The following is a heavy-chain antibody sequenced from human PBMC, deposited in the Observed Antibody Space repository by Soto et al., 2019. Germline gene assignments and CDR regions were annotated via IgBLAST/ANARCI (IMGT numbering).Heavy chain of an antibody. V-gene: IGHV3-7*01. J-gene: IGHJ6*02. D-gene: IGHD5-18*01. Sequence: PGGPLRLSCAASGFTFSSYWMSWVRQAPGKGLEWVANIKQDGSEKYYVDSVKGRFTISRDNAKNSLYLQMNSLRAEDTAVYYCARGAGYSYGRRYYYYGMDVWGQGTTVTVYS. CDR1: GFTFSSYW. CDR3: ARGAGYSYGRRYYYYGMDV. CDR2: IKQDGSEK.